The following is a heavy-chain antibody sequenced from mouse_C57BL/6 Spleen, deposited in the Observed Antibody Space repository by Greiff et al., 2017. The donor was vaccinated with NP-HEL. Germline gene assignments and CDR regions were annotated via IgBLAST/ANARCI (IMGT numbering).Heavy chain of an antibody. CDR3: AAAYYYGSRSYYFDY. CDR1: GYTFTSYG. CDR2: IYPRSGTT. V-gene: IGHV1-81*01. Sequence: QVQLQQSGAELARPGASVKLSCKASGYTFTSYGISWVKQRTGQGLEWIGEIYPRSGTTYYNEKFKGKATLTADKSSSTAYMELRSLTSEDSAVYFCAAAYYYGSRSYYFDYWGQGTTLTVSS. J-gene: IGHJ2*01. D-gene: IGHD1-1*01.